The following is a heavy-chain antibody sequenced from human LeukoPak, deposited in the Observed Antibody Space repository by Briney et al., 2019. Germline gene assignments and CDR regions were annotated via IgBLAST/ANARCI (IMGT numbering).Heavy chain of an antibody. CDR3: ARYDVGWYYFDY. D-gene: IGHD6-19*01. CDR2: IYHSGST. Sequence: PSGTLSLTCVVSGGSISSSNWWSWVRQPPEKGLEWIGEIYHSGSTNYNPSLKSRVTISVDKSKNQFSLKLSPVTAADTAAYYCARYDVGWYYFDYWGQGTLVTVSS. CDR1: GGSISSSNW. J-gene: IGHJ4*02. V-gene: IGHV4-4*02.